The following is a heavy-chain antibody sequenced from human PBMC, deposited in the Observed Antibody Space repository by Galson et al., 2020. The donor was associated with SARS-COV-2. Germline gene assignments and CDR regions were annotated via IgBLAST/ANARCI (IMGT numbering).Heavy chain of an antibody. D-gene: IGHD5-12*01. V-gene: IGHV4-31*03. CDR3: ARGDSGYVNAFDI. CDR2: IYYSGST. J-gene: IGHJ3*02. CDR1: GGSISSGGYY. Sequence: ASETLSLTCTVSGGSISSGGYYWSWIRQHPGKGLEWIGYIYYSGSTYYNPSLKSRVTISVDTSKNQFSLKLSSVTAADTAVYYCARGDSGYVNAFDIWGQGTMVTVSS.